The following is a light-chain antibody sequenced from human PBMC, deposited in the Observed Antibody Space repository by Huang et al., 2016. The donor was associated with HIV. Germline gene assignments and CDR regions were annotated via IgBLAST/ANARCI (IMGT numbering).Light chain of an antibody. J-gene: IGKJ4*01. CDR2: DAS. CDR3: QQRSNWPPLT. Sequence: EIVLTQAPATLSLSPGDRATLSCRASQSVSSSLAWFQQKPGQAPRLLIYDASNRAAGIPARFSCSGSGTDFTLTISSLEPEDFAVYYCQQRSNWPPLTFGGGTKVEIK. V-gene: IGKV3-11*01. CDR1: QSVSSS.